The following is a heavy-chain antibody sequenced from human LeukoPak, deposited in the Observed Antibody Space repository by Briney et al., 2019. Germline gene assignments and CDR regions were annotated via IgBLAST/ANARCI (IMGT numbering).Heavy chain of an antibody. CDR1: GFTFSTSW. D-gene: IGHD5-24*01. V-gene: IGHV3-7*01. Sequence: GGPLRLSCAASGFTFSTSWMSWVRQAPGNGLEWEANINRDGSDKYYVDSVKGRFTISRDNAKNSLYLQMNSLRAEDTAVYYCATSTRHWGQGTLVTVSS. CDR2: INRDGSDK. CDR3: ATSTRH. J-gene: IGHJ4*02.